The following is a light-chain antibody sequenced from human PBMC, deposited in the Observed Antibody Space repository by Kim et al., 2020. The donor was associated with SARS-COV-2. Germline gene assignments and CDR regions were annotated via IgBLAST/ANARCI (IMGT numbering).Light chain of an antibody. CDR2: DVS. CDR3: QQRSSWPLT. J-gene: IGKJ4*01. Sequence: WPPGETATPSCRASQGISDQLGWYQQKPGQAPRLLMYDVSNRATGIPARFSGSGSGTEFTLTISSVEPEDFAVYFCQQRSSWPLTFGGGTKVEIK. V-gene: IGKV3-11*01. CDR1: QGISDQ.